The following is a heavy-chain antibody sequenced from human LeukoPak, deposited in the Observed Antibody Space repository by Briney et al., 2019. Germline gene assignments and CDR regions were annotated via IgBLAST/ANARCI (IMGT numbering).Heavy chain of an antibody. CDR1: GFTFSSYG. CDR3: AKDPKRIAAGENWFDP. V-gene: IGHV3-30*02. Sequence: TGGSLRLSCAASGFTFSSYGMHWVRQAPGKGLEWVAFIRYDGSNKYYADSVKGRFTISRDNSKNTLYLQMNSLRAEDTAVYYCAKDPKRIAAGENWFDPWGQGTLVTVSS. J-gene: IGHJ5*02. CDR2: IRYDGSNK. D-gene: IGHD6-13*01.